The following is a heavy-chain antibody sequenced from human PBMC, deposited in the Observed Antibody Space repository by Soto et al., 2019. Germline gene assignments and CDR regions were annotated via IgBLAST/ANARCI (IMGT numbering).Heavy chain of an antibody. V-gene: IGHV4-59*04. Sequence: SETLSLTCTVSGDSIRNYYWSWIRQAPGKGLEWIGTVYHNENTYYNPSLKSRITISADTAKNQFSLNLRSVTAADTAIYFCARRERYYGSPGWFDPWGQGTLVTVSS. CDR2: VYHNENT. CDR3: ARRERYYGSPGWFDP. D-gene: IGHD3-16*01. J-gene: IGHJ5*02. CDR1: GDSIRNYY.